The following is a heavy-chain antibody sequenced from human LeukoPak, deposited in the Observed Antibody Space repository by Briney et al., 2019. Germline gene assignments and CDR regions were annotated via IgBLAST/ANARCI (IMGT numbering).Heavy chain of an antibody. V-gene: IGHV3-23*01. CDR3: AKDLRFLEWLFPNFDY. CDR1: GFTFSSYA. J-gene: IGHJ4*02. CDR2: ISGSGGST. D-gene: IGHD3-3*01. Sequence: PGGSLRLSCAASGFTFSSYAMSWVRQAPGKGLEWVSAISGSGGSTYYADSVKGRFTISRENSKNTLYLQMNSLRAEDTAVYYRAKDLRFLEWLFPNFDYWGQGTLVTVSS.